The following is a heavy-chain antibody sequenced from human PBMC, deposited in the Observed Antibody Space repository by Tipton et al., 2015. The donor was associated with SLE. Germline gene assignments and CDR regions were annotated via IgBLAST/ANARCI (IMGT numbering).Heavy chain of an antibody. CDR1: GFTFFTYA. CDR2: IKSKTDGGTI. J-gene: IGHJ4*02. CDR3: STNPTSGF. Sequence: GSLRLSCAASGFTFFTYAMHWVRQAPGKGLEWVSRIKSKTDGGTIDYAAPVKGRFTISRDDSGNTLYLQMNSLKTEDTAVYYCSTNPTSGFWGQGTLVTVSS. V-gene: IGHV3-15*01. D-gene: IGHD3-10*01.